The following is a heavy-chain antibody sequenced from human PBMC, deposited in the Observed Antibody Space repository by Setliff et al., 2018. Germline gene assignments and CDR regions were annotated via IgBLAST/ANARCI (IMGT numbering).Heavy chain of an antibody. J-gene: IGHJ4*02. CDR2: INHSGST. CDR3: ARAQIVGATGIDY. V-gene: IGHV4-34*01. D-gene: IGHD1-26*01. CDR1: GGSFSGYY. Sequence: SETLSLTCAVYGGSFSGYYWSWIRQPPGKGLEWIGEINHSGSTNYNPSLKSRVTISVDTSKNQFSLKLSSVTAADTAVYYCARAQIVGATGIDYWGQGALVTVSS.